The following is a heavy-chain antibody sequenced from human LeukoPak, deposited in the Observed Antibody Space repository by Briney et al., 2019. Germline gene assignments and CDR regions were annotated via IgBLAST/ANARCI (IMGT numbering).Heavy chain of an antibody. CDR3: ARAVAGGVNYFRYYYDY. CDR2: IKQDGSEK. J-gene: IGHJ4*02. CDR1: GFTFSNYW. D-gene: IGHD2/OR15-2a*01. V-gene: IGHV3-7*01. Sequence: GGSLRLSCAGSGFTFSNYWMAWVRQAPGRGLEWVANIKQDGSEKNYVDSVKGRFSISRDNAENSLYLQINSLRAEDTAVYYCARAVAGGVNYFRYYYDYWGQGTLVTVSS.